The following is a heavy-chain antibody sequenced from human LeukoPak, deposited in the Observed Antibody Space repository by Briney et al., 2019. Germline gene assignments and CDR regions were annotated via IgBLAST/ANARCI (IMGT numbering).Heavy chain of an antibody. Sequence: GEPRKISCKGSGSSFTNYWIGGLRQMPGKGLEGMGIIYPGDSDTRYSPSFQGQVTISADKSISTAYLQWSSLKASDTAMYYCARLRSGDYLLDYWGQGTLVTVSS. CDR3: ARLRSGDYLLDY. CDR2: IYPGDSDT. CDR1: GSSFTNYW. D-gene: IGHD4-17*01. V-gene: IGHV5-51*01. J-gene: IGHJ4*02.